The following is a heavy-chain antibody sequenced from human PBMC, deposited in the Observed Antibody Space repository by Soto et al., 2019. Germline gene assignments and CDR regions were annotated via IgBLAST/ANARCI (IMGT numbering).Heavy chain of an antibody. Sequence: SETLSLTCTVSGGSISSGGYYWSWLRQHPGKGLEWIGYIYYSGSTYYNPSLKSRVTISVDTSKNQFSLKLSSVTAADTAVYSCARDVPAMTYSNNWFDPLGQGNLVAASS. CDR2: IYYSGST. CDR3: ARDVPAMTYSNNWFDP. V-gene: IGHV4-31*03. J-gene: IGHJ5*02. CDR1: GGSISSGGYY. D-gene: IGHD2-15*01.